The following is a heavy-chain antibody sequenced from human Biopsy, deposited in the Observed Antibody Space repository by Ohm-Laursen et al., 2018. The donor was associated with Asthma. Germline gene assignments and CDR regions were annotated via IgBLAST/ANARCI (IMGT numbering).Heavy chain of an antibody. Sequence: TQTLTLTFTVSGFSLRNARMGVTWIRQPPGKALEWLAHIFSNDEKSYSTSLKSRITISKDTAKSQVVLTMSNMDPVDTATYYCARVVNYDFRSGYWFDPWGQETLVTVSS. CDR3: ARVVNYDFRSGYWFDP. V-gene: IGHV2-26*01. J-gene: IGHJ5*02. CDR1: GFSLRNARMG. D-gene: IGHD3-3*01. CDR2: IFSNDEK.